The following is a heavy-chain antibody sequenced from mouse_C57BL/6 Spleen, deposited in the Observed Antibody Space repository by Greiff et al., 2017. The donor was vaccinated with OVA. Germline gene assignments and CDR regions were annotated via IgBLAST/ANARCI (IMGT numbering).Heavy chain of an antibody. CDR3: ARQDYASMDY. CDR1: GFTFSSYG. V-gene: IGHV5-6*01. J-gene: IGHJ4*01. Sequence: EVQVVESGGDLVKPGGSLKLSCAASGFTFSSYGMSWVRQTPDKRLEWVATISSGGSYTYYPDSVKGRFTISRDNAKNTLYLQMSSLKSEDTAMYYCARQDYASMDYWGQGTSVTVSS. D-gene: IGHD1-1*01. CDR2: ISSGGSYT.